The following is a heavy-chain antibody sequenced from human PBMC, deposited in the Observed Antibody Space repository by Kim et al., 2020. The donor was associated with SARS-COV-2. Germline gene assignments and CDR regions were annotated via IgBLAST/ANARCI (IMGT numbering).Heavy chain of an antibody. Sequence: YTPSLKSRVTISVDTSKNQFSLKLSSVTAADTAVYYCARGQQWLAPNYDYWGQGTLVTVSS. V-gene: IGHV4-34*01. CDR3: ARGQQWLAPNYDY. D-gene: IGHD6-19*01. J-gene: IGHJ4*02.